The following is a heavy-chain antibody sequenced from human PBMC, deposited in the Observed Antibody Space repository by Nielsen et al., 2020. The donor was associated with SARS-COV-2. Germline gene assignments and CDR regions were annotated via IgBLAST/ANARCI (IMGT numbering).Heavy chain of an antibody. D-gene: IGHD3-3*01. CDR1: GGTFSSYA. CDR3: ARASGDFWSGYRPSYYFDY. Sequence: SVKVSCKASGGTFSSYAISWVRQAPGQGLEWMGRIIPILGIANYAQKFQGRVTITADESTSTAYMELSSLRSEDTAVYYCARASGDFWSGYRPSYYFDYWGQGTLVTVSS. V-gene: IGHV1-69*04. CDR2: IIPILGIA. J-gene: IGHJ4*02.